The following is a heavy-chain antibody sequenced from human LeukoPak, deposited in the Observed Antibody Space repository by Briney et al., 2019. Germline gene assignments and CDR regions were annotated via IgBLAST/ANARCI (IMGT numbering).Heavy chain of an antibody. Sequence: GASVKVSCKASGYTFTSYDINWVRQATGQGLEWMGWMNPNSGNTGYAQKFQGRVTMTRNTSISTAYMELSSLRSEDTAVYYCARGLGYSSSWFRPNYYGTDVWGQGTTVTVSS. CDR3: ARGLGYSSSWFRPNYYGTDV. J-gene: IGHJ6*02. D-gene: IGHD6-13*01. V-gene: IGHV1-8*01. CDR2: MNPNSGNT. CDR1: GYTFTSYD.